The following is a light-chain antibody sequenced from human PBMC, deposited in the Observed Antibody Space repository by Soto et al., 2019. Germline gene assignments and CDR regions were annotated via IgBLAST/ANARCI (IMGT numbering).Light chain of an antibody. J-gene: IGKJ1*01. CDR1: QSVTRNY. Sequence: EIVLTQSPGTLSLSPGERATLSCRASQSVTRNYLARYQQKPGQAPRLLMYGASTRATGIADRFSGSGSGTDFTLTISRLEPEYFAVYYCQQYGSSPWTFAQGTKVEIK. V-gene: IGKV3-20*01. CDR2: GAS. CDR3: QQYGSSPWT.